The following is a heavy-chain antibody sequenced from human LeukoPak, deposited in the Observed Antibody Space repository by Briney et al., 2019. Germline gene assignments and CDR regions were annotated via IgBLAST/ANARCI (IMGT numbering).Heavy chain of an antibody. J-gene: IGHJ3*02. V-gene: IGHV4-30-4*08. CDR1: GGSISSGDYY. CDR3: ARDDPGGYSGYDFAFDI. CDR2: IYYSGRT. D-gene: IGHD5-12*01. Sequence: SQTLSLTCTVSGGSISSGDYYWRWVRQPPGKGREWVGYIYYSGRTYYNPSLKSGVTISVETSKNQFSLKLSSVTAADTAVYYCARDDPGGYSGYDFAFDIWGQGTMVTVSS.